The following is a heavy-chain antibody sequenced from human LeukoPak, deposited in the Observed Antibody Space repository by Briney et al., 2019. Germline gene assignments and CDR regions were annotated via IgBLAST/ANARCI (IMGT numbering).Heavy chain of an antibody. Sequence: GESLTLSCAVSGFSFNNYAMSWVRQAPGKGLQWVSSISDDGHSTYFADSVRGRFTLSRDNYKNILYLQVNSLRDEDTAMYYCAKSRCSGGTCHPYHPYYFDYWGQGTLVTVSS. CDR1: GFSFNNYA. CDR3: AKSRCSGGTCHPYHPYYFDY. V-gene: IGHV3-23*01. D-gene: IGHD2-15*01. J-gene: IGHJ4*02. CDR2: ISDDGHST.